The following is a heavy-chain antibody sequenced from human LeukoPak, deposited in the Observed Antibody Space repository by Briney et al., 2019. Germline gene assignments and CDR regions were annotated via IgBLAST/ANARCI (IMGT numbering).Heavy chain of an antibody. V-gene: IGHV1-18*04. D-gene: IGHD3-10*01. CDR3: ARDLIGSGSYYQNWFDP. Sequence: ASVKVSCKASGYTFTSYGISWVRQAPGQGLEWMGWISAYNGNTNYAQKLQGRVTMTTDTSTSTAYMELRSLTSDDTAVYYCARDLIGSGSYYQNWFDPWGQGTLVTVSS. CDR2: ISAYNGNT. CDR1: GYTFTSYG. J-gene: IGHJ5*02.